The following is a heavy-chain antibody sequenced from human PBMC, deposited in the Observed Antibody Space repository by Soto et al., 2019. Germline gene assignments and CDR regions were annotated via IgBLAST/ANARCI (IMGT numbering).Heavy chain of an antibody. Sequence: GGSLRLSCAASGFIFDSFAMNWVRQAPGKGLEWVSTIDREGVSTHYADSLKGRFSISRDNSKNTLYLQMNSLRAEDTAVYYCAKDPSTGSADLWGLGTLVTVSS. CDR2: IDREGVST. D-gene: IGHD3-9*01. V-gene: IGHV3-23*01. CDR3: AKDPSTGSADL. CDR1: GFIFDSFA. J-gene: IGHJ5*02.